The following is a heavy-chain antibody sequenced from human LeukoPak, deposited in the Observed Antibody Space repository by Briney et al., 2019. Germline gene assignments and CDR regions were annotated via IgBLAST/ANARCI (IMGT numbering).Heavy chain of an antibody. CDR3: AKDGEDDILTGYTNYYYGMDV. CDR1: GFTFSSYA. V-gene: IGHV3-23*01. D-gene: IGHD3-9*01. Sequence: GGSLRLSCAASGFTFSSYAMSWVRQAPGKGLEWVSATSGSGGSTYYADSVKGRFTISRDNSKNTLYLQMNSLRAEDTAVYYCAKDGEDDILTGYTNYYYGMDVWGQGTTVIVSS. CDR2: TSGSGGST. J-gene: IGHJ6*02.